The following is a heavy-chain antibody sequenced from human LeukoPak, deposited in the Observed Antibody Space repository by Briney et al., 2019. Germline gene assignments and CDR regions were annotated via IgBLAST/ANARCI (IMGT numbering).Heavy chain of an antibody. CDR2: ISWEGDTT. J-gene: IGHJ4*02. V-gene: IGHV3-43*01. D-gene: IGHD3-10*01. CDR3: TRDTDYGSATNYFDH. CDR1: GFTFDDYA. Sequence: GGSLRLSCAASGFTFDDYAMHWVRQAPGKGLEWVSLISWEGDTTYYADSVRGRFTISRDNSKNFLYLHMNSLRTDDTAFYYCTRDTDYGSATNYFDHWGQGTLVSVSS.